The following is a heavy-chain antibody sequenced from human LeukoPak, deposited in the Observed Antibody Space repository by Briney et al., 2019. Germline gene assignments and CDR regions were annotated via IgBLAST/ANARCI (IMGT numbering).Heavy chain of an antibody. CDR3: AGGPGTYSPDY. D-gene: IGHD3-10*01. CDR1: GFTFSSYA. CDR2: ISSNGDST. V-gene: IGHV3-64*01. Sequence: GGSLRLSCAASGFTFSSYAMHWVRQAPGKGLEYVSGISSNGDSTYYANSVKGRFTISRDKSKNTLYLQMGSLRAEDMAVYYCAGGPGTYSPDYWGQGTLVTVSS. J-gene: IGHJ4*02.